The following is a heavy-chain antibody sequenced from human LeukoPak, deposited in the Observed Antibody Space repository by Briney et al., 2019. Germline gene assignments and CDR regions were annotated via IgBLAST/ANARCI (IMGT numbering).Heavy chain of an antibody. V-gene: IGHV3-30*03. CDR3: ARQGDYCSGGRCYQNYYGMDV. CDR2: ISYHGRNK. J-gene: IGHJ6*02. D-gene: IGHD2-15*01. CDR1: GFTVSSNY. Sequence: GGSLRLSCAASGFTVSSNYMSWVRQAPGKGLEWVAFISYHGRNKYYADSVRGRFTISRDNSKDTLDLQMNSLRAEDTAVYYCARQGDYCSGGRCYQNYYGMDVWGQGTTVTVSS.